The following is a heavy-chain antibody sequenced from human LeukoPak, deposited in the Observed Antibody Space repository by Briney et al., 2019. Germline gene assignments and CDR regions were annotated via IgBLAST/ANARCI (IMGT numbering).Heavy chain of an antibody. CDR3: ARGEREELPTLNWFDP. D-gene: IGHD1-26*01. V-gene: IGHV4-39*01. CDR1: GGSISSSSDY. Sequence: SETLSLTCTVSGGSISSSSDYWGWIRQAPGKGLEWIGSIYYHENTYYNSSLKSRVTISVDTSKNQFSLKLNSVTAADTAVYYCARGEREELPTLNWFDPWGQGTLVTVSS. CDR2: IYYHENT. J-gene: IGHJ5*02.